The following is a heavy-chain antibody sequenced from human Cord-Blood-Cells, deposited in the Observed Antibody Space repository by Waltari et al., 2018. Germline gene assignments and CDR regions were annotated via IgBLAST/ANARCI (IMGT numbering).Heavy chain of an antibody. Sequence: EVQLLESGGGLVQPGGSLRLSCAASGFTFSSTAMTWVRRAPGKGLEWVSAISGSGGSTYYADSVKGRFTISRDNSKNTLYLQMNSLRAEDTAVYYCAYASGYSTEYFQHWGQGTLVTVSS. CDR3: AYASGYSTEYFQH. V-gene: IGHV3-23*01. J-gene: IGHJ1*01. CDR2: ISGSGGST. D-gene: IGHD3-22*01. CDR1: GFTFSSTA.